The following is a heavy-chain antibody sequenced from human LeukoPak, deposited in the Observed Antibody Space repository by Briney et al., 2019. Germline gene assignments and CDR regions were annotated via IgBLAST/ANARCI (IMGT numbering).Heavy chain of an antibody. CDR3: AGGLYVFDY. V-gene: IGHV3-21*01. CDR1: GFTFSSYS. J-gene: IGHJ4*02. CDR2: ISSSSGYI. D-gene: IGHD2-2*02. Sequence: GGSLRLSCAASGFTFSSYSMNWVRQAPGKGLEWVSSISSSSGYIYYADSVKGRFTISRDNAKNSLYLQMNSLRAEDTAVYYCAGGLYVFDYWGQGTLVTVSS.